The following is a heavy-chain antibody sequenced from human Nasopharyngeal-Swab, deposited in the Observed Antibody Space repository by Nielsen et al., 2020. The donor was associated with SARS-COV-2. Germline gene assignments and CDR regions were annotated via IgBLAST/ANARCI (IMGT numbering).Heavy chain of an antibody. D-gene: IGHD6-19*01. CDR2: INHSGST. Sequence: ESLKISCAVSGGSFSGYYWSWLRQPPGKGLEWIGEINHSGSTNYNPSLKSRVTISVDTSKNQFSLKLSSVTAADTAVYYCARLVSGWYEVEYWGQGTLVTVSS. J-gene: IGHJ4*02. CDR1: GGSFSGYY. V-gene: IGHV4-34*01. CDR3: ARLVSGWYEVEY.